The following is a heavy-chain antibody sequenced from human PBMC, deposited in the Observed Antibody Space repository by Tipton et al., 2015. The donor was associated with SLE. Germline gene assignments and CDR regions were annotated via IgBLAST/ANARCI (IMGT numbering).Heavy chain of an antibody. CDR1: GGSISHRDDY. D-gene: IGHD7-27*01. J-gene: IGHJ4*02. CDR3: ARDLAWGLGGFAY. Sequence: TLSLTCTVSGGSISHRDDYWGWIRQPPGKGLEWIGAVGYTGSTHYNPSLESRVAISIDTSKNQFSLKLSSMTAADTAIYYCARDLAWGLGGFAYWGQGALVTVSS. CDR2: VGYTGST. V-gene: IGHV4-39*07.